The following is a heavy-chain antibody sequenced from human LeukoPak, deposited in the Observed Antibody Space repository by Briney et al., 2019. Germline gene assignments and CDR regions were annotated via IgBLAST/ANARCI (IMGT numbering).Heavy chain of an antibody. Sequence: PGGSLRLSCVTSGFSFSSYGMHWVRQAPGKGLEWVAFIRYDGSNKYYADSVKGRFTISRDNAKNSLYLQMNSLRAEDTAVYYCARVAGAARRGGYYFDYWGQGTLVTVSS. CDR2: IRYDGSNK. D-gene: IGHD6-6*01. CDR1: GFSFSSYG. CDR3: ARVAGAARRGGYYFDY. V-gene: IGHV3-30*02. J-gene: IGHJ4*02.